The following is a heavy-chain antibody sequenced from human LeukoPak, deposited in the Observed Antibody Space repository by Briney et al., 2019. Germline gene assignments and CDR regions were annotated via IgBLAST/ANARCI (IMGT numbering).Heavy chain of an antibody. CDR2: IDTDTGNP. CDR3: ARGTPTPGVDY. J-gene: IGHJ4*02. D-gene: IGHD1-1*01. Sequence: ASVKVSCKASGYTFTSYGISWVRQAPGQGLEWMGNIDTDTGNPKYAPGFTGHFVFSLDTSVSTAYLQINSLRAEDTAVYYCARGTPTPGVDYWGQGTQVTVSS. CDR1: GYTFTSYG. V-gene: IGHV7-4-1*02.